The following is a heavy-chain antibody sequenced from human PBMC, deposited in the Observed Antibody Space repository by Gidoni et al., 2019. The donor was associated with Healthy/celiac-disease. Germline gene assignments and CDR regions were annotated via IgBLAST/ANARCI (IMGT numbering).Heavy chain of an antibody. CDR2: IYPGDSDT. D-gene: IGHD6-19*01. J-gene: IGHJ4*02. Sequence: EVQLVQSGAEVKKPGESLKISCKGSGYSFTSYWIGWVRQMPGKGLEWMGIIYPGDSDTRYSPSFQGQVTISADKSISTAYLQWSSLKASDTAMYYCARTRSSSGWYGDYFDYWGQGTLVTVSS. CDR1: GYSFTSYW. V-gene: IGHV5-51*03. CDR3: ARTRSSSGWYGDYFDY.